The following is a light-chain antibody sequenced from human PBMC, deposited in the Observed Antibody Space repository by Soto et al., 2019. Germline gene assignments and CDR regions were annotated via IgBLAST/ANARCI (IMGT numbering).Light chain of an antibody. CDR3: QQYGSSPGT. CDR1: QSVSSSY. J-gene: IGKJ1*01. CDR2: GAS. V-gene: IGKV3-20*01. Sequence: EIVLTQSPGTLSLSPGERATLSCRASQSVSSSYLAWYQQKPGQAPRLLIYGASSRATGIPDRFSGSGSGTVYTLTISRLEPEDFAVYYCQQYGSSPGTFGQGNKVEIK.